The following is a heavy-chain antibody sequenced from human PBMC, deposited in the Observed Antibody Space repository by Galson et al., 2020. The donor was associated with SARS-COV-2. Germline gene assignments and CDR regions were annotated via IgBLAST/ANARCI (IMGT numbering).Heavy chain of an antibody. D-gene: IGHD2-8*02. CDR1: GGPLSGNF. Sequence: SEPLSLTFALHGGPLSGNFWSWTRQPPGKGPEWSGEVNQIGSTNYNPSLKSRVTISADTSKNQCSLKLSSVTAPDTAVYNCERGLGGTGRFNGWDYWGHGTLVTVSS. V-gene: IGHV4-34*01. J-gene: IGHJ4*01. CDR3: ERGLGGTGRFNGWDY. CDR2: VNQIGST.